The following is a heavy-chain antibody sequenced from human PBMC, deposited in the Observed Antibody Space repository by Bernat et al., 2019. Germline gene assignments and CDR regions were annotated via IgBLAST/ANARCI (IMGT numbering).Heavy chain of an antibody. D-gene: IGHD3-22*01. J-gene: IGHJ5*02. V-gene: IGHV3-33*01. CDR1: GFTFSSYG. CDR3: ARMIGWLGFFWFDP. Sequence: QVQLVESGGGVVQPGRSLRLSCAASGFTFSSYGMHWVRQAPGKGLEWVAVIWYDGSNKYYADSVKGRFTISRDNSKNTLYLQMNSLRAEDTAVYYCARMIGWLGFFWFDPGGQGTRVTVSS. CDR2: IWYDGSNK.